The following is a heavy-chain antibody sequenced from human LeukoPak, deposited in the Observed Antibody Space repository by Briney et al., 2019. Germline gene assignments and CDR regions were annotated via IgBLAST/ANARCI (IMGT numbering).Heavy chain of an antibody. V-gene: IGHV4-59*01. CDR2: IYYSGST. CDR1: GGSISSYY. CDR3: GGAKTGTTWDIDY. D-gene: IGHD1-1*01. Sequence: SETLSLTCTVSGGSISSYYWSWIRQPPGKGLEWIGYIYYSGSTNYNPSLKNGVTTLVNTSTNHFSLKQMSDTTADAAAYYYGGAKTGTTWDIDYWGQGTLVTVSS. J-gene: IGHJ4*02.